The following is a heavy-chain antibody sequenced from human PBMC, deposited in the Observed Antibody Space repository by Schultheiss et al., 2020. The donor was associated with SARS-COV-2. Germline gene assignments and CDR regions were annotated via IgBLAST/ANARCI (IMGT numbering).Heavy chain of an antibody. J-gene: IGHJ6*03. CDR1: GFTFSSYS. Sequence: GGSLRLSCAASGFTFSSYSMNWVRQAPGKGLEWVSVIYSGGSTYYADSVKGRFTISRDNSKNTLYLQMNSLRAEDTAVYYCATGVGSGYLPYYYYMDVWGKGTTVTVSS. CDR2: IYSGGST. CDR3: ATGVGSGYLPYYYYMDV. D-gene: IGHD3-3*01. V-gene: IGHV3-53*01.